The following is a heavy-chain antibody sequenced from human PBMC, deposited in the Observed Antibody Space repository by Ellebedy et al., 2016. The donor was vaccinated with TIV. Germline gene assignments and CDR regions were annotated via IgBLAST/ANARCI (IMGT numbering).Heavy chain of an antibody. V-gene: IGHV4-34*01. J-gene: IGHJ4*02. CDR1: GGSFSGHH. D-gene: IGHD6-19*01. Sequence: SETLSLTXAVYGGSFSGHHWSWIRQPPGKGLEWIGEVDHSGSTNYNPSLKSRVTISTDMSKNQFSLILSSVTAADTAVYYCARGLIAVAGTLFFDWWGQGTLVTVSS. CDR3: ARGLIAVAGTLFFDW. CDR2: VDHSGST.